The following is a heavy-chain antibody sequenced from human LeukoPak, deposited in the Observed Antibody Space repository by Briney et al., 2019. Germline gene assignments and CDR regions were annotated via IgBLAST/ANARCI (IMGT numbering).Heavy chain of an antibody. V-gene: IGHV1-2*02. J-gene: IGHJ6*03. Sequence: AASVKVCCKASGFTSTGYYMHWVRQAPGQGLEWMGWINPNSGGTNYAQKFQGRVTMTRDTSISTAYMELSRLRSDDTAVYYCARGPTYSYGDYSYYYYYMDVWGKGTTVTVSS. CDR2: INPNSGGT. CDR1: GFTSTGYY. D-gene: IGHD4-17*01. CDR3: ARGPTYSYGDYSYYYYYMDV.